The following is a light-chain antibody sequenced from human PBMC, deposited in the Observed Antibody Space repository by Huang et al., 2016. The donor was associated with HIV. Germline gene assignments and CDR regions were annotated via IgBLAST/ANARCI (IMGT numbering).Light chain of an antibody. CDR2: AAS. V-gene: IGKV1-39*01. CDR3: QQSYSLLT. Sequence: DIQMTQSPSSLSASVGDRVTITCLASQSISSYLNWYQQKPGKAPKLLIYAASILQSGVPSRCSGSGSGTDFTLTISSLQPEDFATYYCQQSYSLLTFGGGTKVEIK. J-gene: IGKJ4*01. CDR1: QSISSY.